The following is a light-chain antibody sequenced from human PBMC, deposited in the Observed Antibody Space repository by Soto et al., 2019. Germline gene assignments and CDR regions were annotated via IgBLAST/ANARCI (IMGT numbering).Light chain of an antibody. CDR1: SSDVGSDNL. J-gene: IGLJ1*01. CDR3: CSYAGSSTYV. Sequence: QSALTQPASVSGSPGQSITMSCTGTSSDVGSDNLVSWYQQHPGKAPKLMIYEGSKRPSGVSNRTSGSKSGNTASLTISGLQAEYEADYYCCSYAGSSTYVFGTGTKLTVL. CDR2: EGS. V-gene: IGLV2-23*01.